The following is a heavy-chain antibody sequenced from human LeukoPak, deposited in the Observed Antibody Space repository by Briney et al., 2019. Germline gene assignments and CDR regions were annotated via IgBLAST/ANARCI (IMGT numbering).Heavy chain of an antibody. J-gene: IGHJ4*02. D-gene: IGHD1-20*01. CDR1: GFTFSSYG. Sequence: GGSLRLSCAASGFTFSSYGMHWVRQAPGKGLEWVAVISYDGSNKYYADSVKGRFTISRDNSKNTLCLQMNSLRAEDTAVYYCAKDLNWSMDYWGQGTLVTVSS. CDR3: AKDLNWSMDY. CDR2: ISYDGSNK. V-gene: IGHV3-30*18.